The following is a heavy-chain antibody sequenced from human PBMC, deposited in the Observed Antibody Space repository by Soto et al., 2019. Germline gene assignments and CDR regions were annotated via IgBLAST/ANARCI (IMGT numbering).Heavy chain of an antibody. D-gene: IGHD3-22*01. J-gene: IGHJ4*02. Sequence: GASVKVSCKASGYTFINFDISWVRRAAGQGLEWLGWMNPGSGKTGYAQEFQGRVTMTRDTSTGTAYLELSSLRSDDAAMYYCARGITSGYSAYYFDYWGQGTPVTVSS. V-gene: IGHV1-8*02. CDR3: ARGITSGYSAYYFDY. CDR2: MNPGSGKT. CDR1: GYTFINFD.